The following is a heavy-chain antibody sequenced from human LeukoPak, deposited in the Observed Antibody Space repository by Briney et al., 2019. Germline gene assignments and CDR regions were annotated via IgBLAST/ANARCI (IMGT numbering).Heavy chain of an antibody. V-gene: IGHV4-31*03. J-gene: IGHJ5*02. CDR3: ARGRRAPYSYCSSTSCYVNWFDP. Sequence: SQTLSLTCTVSGGSISSGGYYWSWIRQHPGKGLEWIGYIYYSGSTYYNPSLKSRVTISVDTSKNQFSLKLSSVTAADTAVYYRARGRRAPYSYCSSTSCYVNWFDPWGQGTLVTVSS. D-gene: IGHD2-2*01. CDR1: GGSISSGGYY. CDR2: IYYSGST.